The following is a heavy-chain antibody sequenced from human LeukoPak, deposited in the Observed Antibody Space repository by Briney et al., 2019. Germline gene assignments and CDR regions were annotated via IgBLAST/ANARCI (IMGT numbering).Heavy chain of an antibody. CDR2: INAGNGNT. V-gene: IGHV1-3*01. J-gene: IGHJ4*02. Sequence: ASVKVSCKASGYTFTGYYMHWVRLAPGQRLEWMGWINAGNGNTKYSQKFQGRVTITRDTSASTAYMELSSLRSEDTAVYYCARDKEDTAMEFDYWGQGTLVTASS. CDR1: GYTFTGYY. CDR3: ARDKEDTAMEFDY. D-gene: IGHD5-18*01.